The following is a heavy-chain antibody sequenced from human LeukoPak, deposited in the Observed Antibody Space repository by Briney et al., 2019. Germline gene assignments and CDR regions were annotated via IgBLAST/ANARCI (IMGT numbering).Heavy chain of an antibody. CDR1: GFTFSSYE. CDR3: ARYGSSWYSDAFDI. Sequence: GGSLRLSCAASGFTFSSYEMTWVRQAPGKGLEWVSYISSSGSTIYYPDSVKGRFTISRDNTKNPLYLQMNSLRAEDTAVYYCARYGSSWYSDAFDIWGQGTMVTVSS. V-gene: IGHV3-48*03. D-gene: IGHD6-13*01. J-gene: IGHJ3*02. CDR2: ISSSGSTI.